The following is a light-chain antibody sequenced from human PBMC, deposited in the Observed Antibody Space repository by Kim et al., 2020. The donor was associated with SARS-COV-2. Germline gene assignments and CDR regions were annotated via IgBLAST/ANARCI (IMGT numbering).Light chain of an antibody. Sequence: QGVTISCLGSSSNIGVNSVSWYQHLPGTAPKLVIYDNDKRPSGVPDRFSGSKSGTSATLGITGLQPGDEADYFCGTWDASLAAGEVFGGGTQLTVL. J-gene: IGLJ2*01. CDR1: SSNIGVNS. CDR3: GTWDASLAAGEV. V-gene: IGLV1-51*01. CDR2: DND.